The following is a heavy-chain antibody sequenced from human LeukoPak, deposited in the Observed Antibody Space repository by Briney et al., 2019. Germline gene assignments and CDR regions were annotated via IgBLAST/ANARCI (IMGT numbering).Heavy chain of an antibody. J-gene: IGHJ4*02. CDR1: GGTFSSYA. V-gene: IGHV1-69*13. CDR2: IIPIFGTA. Sequence: SVKVSCKASGGTFSSYAISWVRQAPGQGLERMGGIIPIFGTANYAQKFQGRVTITADESTSTAYMELSSLRSEDTAVYYCARGPSYGSGSYYKYWGQGTLVTVSS. CDR3: ARGPSYGSGSYYKY. D-gene: IGHD3-10*01.